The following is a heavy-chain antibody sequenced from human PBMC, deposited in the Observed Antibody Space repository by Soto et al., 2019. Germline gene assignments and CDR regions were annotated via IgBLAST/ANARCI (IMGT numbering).Heavy chain of an antibody. CDR2: IWYDGSNN. CDR3: AREGLSLGLL. Sequence: QVQLVEPGGGVVQPGRSLRLSWPASGLTFSSYGMHWVSQAPGKGLEWVAVIWYDGSNNYYADSVKGRFTISRDNSKNTLYLQMNSLRAEDTAVYYCAREGLSLGLLWGQGTLVTVSS. V-gene: IGHV3-33*01. D-gene: IGHD1-26*01. J-gene: IGHJ4*02. CDR1: GLTFSSYG.